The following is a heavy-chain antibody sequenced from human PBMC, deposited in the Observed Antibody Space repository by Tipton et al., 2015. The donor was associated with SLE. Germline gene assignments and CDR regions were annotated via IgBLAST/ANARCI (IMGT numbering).Heavy chain of an antibody. CDR2: ISSTGSLI. CDR3: VRDMVIADAF. J-gene: IGHJ4*02. Sequence: SLRLSCAASGFDFSSYNMYWVRQAPGRGLEWIPYISSTGSLIYYTDSVKGRFTISRDNARNSLHLQMSSLRVEDTAVYYCVRDMVIADAFWGQGTLVTVSS. V-gene: IGHV3-48*03. D-gene: IGHD2-21*01. CDR1: GFDFSSYN.